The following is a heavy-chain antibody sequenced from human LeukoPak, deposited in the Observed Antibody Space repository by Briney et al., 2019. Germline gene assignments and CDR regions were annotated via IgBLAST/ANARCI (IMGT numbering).Heavy chain of an antibody. Sequence: GGSLRLSCAASGFTVSSNYMTWVRQAPGKGLEWVSVLYSGDSTYYADSVKGRFTISRDNSKNTVFLQMNSLRAEDTAVYYCARQRYYSGRIDYWGQGTLVTVSS. CDR1: GFTVSSNY. CDR3: ARQRYYSGRIDY. V-gene: IGHV3-66*04. J-gene: IGHJ4*02. D-gene: IGHD5-12*01. CDR2: LYSGDST.